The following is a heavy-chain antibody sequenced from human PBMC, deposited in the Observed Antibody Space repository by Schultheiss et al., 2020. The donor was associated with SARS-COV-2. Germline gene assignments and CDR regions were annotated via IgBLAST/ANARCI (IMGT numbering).Heavy chain of an antibody. V-gene: IGHV4-34*01. CDR1: GGSFSGYY. J-gene: IGHJ6*02. CDR3: ARGRAGDSSIRSPVMDV. Sequence: QTLSLTCAVYGGSFSGYYWSWIRQPPGKGLEWIGEINHSGSTNYNPSLKSRVTISVDTSKNQFSLKLSSVTAADTAVYYCARGRAGDSSIRSPVMDVWGQGTTVTVSS. CDR2: INHSGST. D-gene: IGHD6-13*01.